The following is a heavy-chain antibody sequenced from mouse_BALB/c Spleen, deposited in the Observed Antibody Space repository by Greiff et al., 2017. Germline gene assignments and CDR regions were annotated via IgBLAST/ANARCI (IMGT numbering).Heavy chain of an antibody. Sequence: QVQLQQSGAELVKPGASVKLSCKASGYTFTSYYMYWVKQRPGQGLEWIGEINPSNGGTNFNEKFKSKATLTVDKSSSTAYMQLSSLTSEDSAVYYCTTYGTWFAYWGQGTLVTVSA. J-gene: IGHJ3*01. CDR2: INPSNGGT. CDR3: TTYGTWFAY. V-gene: IGHV1S81*02. CDR1: GYTFTSYY. D-gene: IGHD1-1*01.